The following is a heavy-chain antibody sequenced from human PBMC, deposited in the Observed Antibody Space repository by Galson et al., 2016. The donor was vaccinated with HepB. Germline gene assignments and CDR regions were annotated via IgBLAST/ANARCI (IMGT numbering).Heavy chain of an antibody. J-gene: IGHJ6*02. CDR2: INTDGSRT. D-gene: IGHD2/OR15-2a*01. CDR3: ARAGFKGFSNGMDV. V-gene: IGHV3-74*01. Sequence: SLRLSCAASGFTFSSYWMHWVRQAPGRGLVWVSRINTDGSRTNYADSVKGRVTISRDNAKNTLYLQMNSLRAEDTAVYYCARAGFKGFSNGMDVWGQGTTVTVPS. CDR1: GFTFSSYW.